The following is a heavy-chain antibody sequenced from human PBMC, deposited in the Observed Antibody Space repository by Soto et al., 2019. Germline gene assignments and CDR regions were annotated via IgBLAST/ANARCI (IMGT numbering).Heavy chain of an antibody. J-gene: IGHJ6*02. CDR3: ARLNGYCISTNCHGYYGMDV. CDR1: GGFVSSSSYS. D-gene: IGHD2-2*03. V-gene: IGHV4-39*01. CDR2: IYSSENT. Sequence: SETLSLTCSVSGGFVSSSSYSWGWIRQSPGKGLEWIGTIYSSENTYYNQSLLNQVTISVDTSKNEFSLRLISVTAADTAVYYCARLNGYCISTNCHGYYGMDVWGQGTTVT.